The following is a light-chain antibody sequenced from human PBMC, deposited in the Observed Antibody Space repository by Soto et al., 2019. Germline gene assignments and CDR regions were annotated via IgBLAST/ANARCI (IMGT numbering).Light chain of an antibody. CDR3: QQYEDWPPQLT. CDR2: GAS. V-gene: IGKV3-15*01. CDR1: QSVGSN. J-gene: IGKJ4*01. Sequence: EIVMTQSPATLSVSPGEGATLSCRAGQSVGSNLAWYQQKPGQAPRLLIYGASTRATGVPARFSGSGSGTEFTLTISSLQPEDFAVYYCQQYEDWPPQLTFGGGTKVEIK.